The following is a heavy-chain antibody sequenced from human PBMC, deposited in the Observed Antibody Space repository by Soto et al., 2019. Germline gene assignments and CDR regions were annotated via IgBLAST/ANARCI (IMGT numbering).Heavy chain of an antibody. Sequence: SETLSLTCTVSGGSISSGGYYWSWIRQHPGKGLEWIGYIYYSGSTYYNPSLKSRVTISVGTSKNQFSLKLSSVTAADTAVYYCARDLDYYDSSGHYGMDVWGQGTTVTVSS. CDR3: ARDLDYYDSSGHYGMDV. D-gene: IGHD3-22*01. CDR1: GGSISSGGYY. J-gene: IGHJ6*02. CDR2: IYYSGST. V-gene: IGHV4-31*03.